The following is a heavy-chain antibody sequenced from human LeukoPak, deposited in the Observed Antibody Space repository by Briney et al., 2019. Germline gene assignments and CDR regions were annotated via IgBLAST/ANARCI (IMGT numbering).Heavy chain of an antibody. J-gene: IGHJ3*02. Sequence: ASVKVSCKASGYTFTGYYMHWVRQAPGQGLEWMGWISAYNGNTNYAQKLQGTVTMTTDTSTSTAYMELRSLRSNDTAVYYCARDPIDIWDAFDIWGQGTMVTVSS. V-gene: IGHV1-18*04. D-gene: IGHD3/OR15-3a*01. CDR1: GYTFTGYY. CDR2: ISAYNGNT. CDR3: ARDPIDIWDAFDI.